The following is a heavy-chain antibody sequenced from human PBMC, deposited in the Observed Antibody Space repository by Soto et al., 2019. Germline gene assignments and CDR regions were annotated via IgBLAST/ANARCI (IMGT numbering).Heavy chain of an antibody. Sequence: QVQLVESGGGVVQPGRSLRLSCAASGFTFSSYAMHWFRQAPGKGLEWVAVISYAGSNKYYADSVKGRFTISRDNSKKMLYLEMNSLRAEDTDVYYLARESPGRIMFRGPYWVCNWFDPWGQGTLVTVSS. J-gene: IGHJ5*02. D-gene: IGHD3-16*01. CDR3: ARESPGRIMFRGPYWVCNWFDP. CDR1: GFTFSSYA. CDR2: ISYAGSNK. V-gene: IGHV3-30-3*01.